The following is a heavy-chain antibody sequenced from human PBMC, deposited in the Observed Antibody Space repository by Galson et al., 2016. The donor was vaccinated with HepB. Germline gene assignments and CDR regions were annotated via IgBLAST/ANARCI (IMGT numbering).Heavy chain of an antibody. CDR2: IWSGGSHQ. Sequence: SLRLSCAASGFTFSDYDMHWVRQAPGKGLEWVALIWSGGSHQYYGDSVKGRLTVSRDNSNEMLYLHMNSLRAEDTALYYCAREEFGDYYFFDNWGQGTLVIVSS. J-gene: IGHJ4*02. D-gene: IGHD2-21*02. V-gene: IGHV3-33*01. CDR3: AREEFGDYYFFDN. CDR1: GFTFSDYD.